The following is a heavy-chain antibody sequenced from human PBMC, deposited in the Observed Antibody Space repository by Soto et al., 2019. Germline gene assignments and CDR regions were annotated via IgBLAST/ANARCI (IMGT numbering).Heavy chain of an antibody. CDR1: GFPLSSYW. Sequence: SLRLSCAASGFPLSSYWMSWVRQAPGKGPEWVAVIWYDGSKKYYADSVKGRFTISRDNSKNTLYLQMNSLRAEDTAVYYCASALETGDYWGQGTLVTVSS. J-gene: IGHJ4*02. D-gene: IGHD3-10*01. CDR3: ASALETGDY. V-gene: IGHV3-33*08. CDR2: IWYDGSKK.